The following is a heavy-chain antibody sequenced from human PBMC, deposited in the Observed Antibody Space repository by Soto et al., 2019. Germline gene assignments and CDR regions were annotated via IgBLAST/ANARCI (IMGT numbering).Heavy chain of an antibody. D-gene: IGHD3-22*01. CDR3: ARALVTDYNSRDYHYYFAMDV. CDR2: VYHTGTT. CDR1: VGPVSGDDLY. Sequence: SETLSLTYVVSVGPVSGDDLYWSWIRHLPGKGLEWIANVYHTGTTYYNPSLKSRVSMSVDTSQNQFSLILASVTGADTAVYYCARALVTDYNSRDYHYYFAMDVWGQGTSVTV. J-gene: IGHJ6*02. V-gene: IGHV4-31*02.